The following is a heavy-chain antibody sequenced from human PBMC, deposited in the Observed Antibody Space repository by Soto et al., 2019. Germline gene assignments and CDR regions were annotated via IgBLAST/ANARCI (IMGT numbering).Heavy chain of an antibody. V-gene: IGHV1-18*01. CDR2: ISAYNGNT. D-gene: IGHD6-13*01. Sequence: GASVKVSCKASGYTFTSCGISWVRQAPGQGLEWMGWISAYNGNTNYAQKLQGRVTMTTDTSTSTAYMELRSLRSDDTAVYYCARAGYRYYYYYYMDVWGKGTTVTVSS. CDR1: GYTFTSCG. J-gene: IGHJ6*03. CDR3: ARAGYRYYYYYYMDV.